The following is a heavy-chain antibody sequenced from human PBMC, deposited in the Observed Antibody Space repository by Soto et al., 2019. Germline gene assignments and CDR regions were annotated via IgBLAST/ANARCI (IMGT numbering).Heavy chain of an antibody. J-gene: IGHJ4*01. CDR2: TYYRSKWYY. Sequence: SQTLSLTCVITGDSVSSNSAGWSWVRQSPSRGLEWLGRTYYRSKWYYEYAVSVRGRITINPDTSKNRYSLQLNSVTPEDTAVYFCARGEQYSGRIFDYWGQGTLVNVS. D-gene: IGHD1-26*01. CDR1: GDSVSSNSAG. CDR3: ARGEQYSGRIFDY. V-gene: IGHV6-1*01.